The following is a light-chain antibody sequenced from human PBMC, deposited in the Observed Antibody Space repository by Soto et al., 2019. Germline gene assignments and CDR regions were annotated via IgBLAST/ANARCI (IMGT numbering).Light chain of an antibody. J-gene: IGKJ4*01. V-gene: IGKV1-39*01. CDR1: QSISSY. CDR2: TAF. CDR3: QQSYSLPLLT. Sequence: DIQMTQSPSSLSASVGDRVTITCRASQSISSYLNWYQQKPGKAPKLLIYTAFSLQSGVPSRFSGSGSGTDFTLTISSLQPEDFATYYCQQSYSLPLLTFGGGTKVEIK.